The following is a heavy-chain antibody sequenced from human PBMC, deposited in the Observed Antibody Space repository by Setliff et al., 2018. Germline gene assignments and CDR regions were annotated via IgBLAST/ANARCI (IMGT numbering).Heavy chain of an antibody. CDR3: ARGGGGYHAAS. J-gene: IGHJ5*02. CDR1: GGTFSDYY. CDR2: INHRGST. Sequence: SETLSLTCAAYGGTFSDYYWTWIRQPPGKGLEWVGEINHRGSTTYNPSLKSRVTMSVDTSKSQFSLKLTSVTAADTAVYYCARGGGGYHAASWGQGILVTVSS. V-gene: IGHV4-34*01. D-gene: IGHD2-2*01.